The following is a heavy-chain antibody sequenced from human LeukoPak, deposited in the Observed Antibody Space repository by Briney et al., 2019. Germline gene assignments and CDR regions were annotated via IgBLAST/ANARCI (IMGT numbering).Heavy chain of an antibody. Sequence: SETLSLTCAVYGGSFSNYYWSWIRQPPGKGLEWIGEINHTGSTNYSPSLKSRVTISVDTSKNQFSLKLSSVTAADTAVYYCARGHGDSRLDYWGQGTLVTVSS. J-gene: IGHJ4*02. V-gene: IGHV4-34*01. CDR1: GGSFSNYY. CDR3: ARGHGDSRLDY. D-gene: IGHD4-17*01. CDR2: INHTGST.